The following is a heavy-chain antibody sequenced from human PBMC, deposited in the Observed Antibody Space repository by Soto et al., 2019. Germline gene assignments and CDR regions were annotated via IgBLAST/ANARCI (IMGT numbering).Heavy chain of an antibody. CDR3: ARVGYYYDSTGYYS. V-gene: IGHV3-7*03. D-gene: IGHD3-22*01. J-gene: IGHJ4*02. Sequence: PGGSLRLSCAASGFTFSDYWMSWVRQAPGKGLEWVANIKQDGSEKFYVDSVKGQFTISRDNAKNSVFLQMNSLRAEDTAVYYCARVGYYYDSTGYYSWGQGARVTVSS. CDR2: IKQDGSEK. CDR1: GFTFSDYW.